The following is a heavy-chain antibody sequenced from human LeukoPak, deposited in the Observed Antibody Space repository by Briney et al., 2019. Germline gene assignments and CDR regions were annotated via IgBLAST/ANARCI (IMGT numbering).Heavy chain of an antibody. V-gene: IGHV4-4*07. D-gene: IGHD3-10*01. CDR3: ARDYYGSGSYYDAFDI. CDR2: TYTSGST. Sequence: SETLSLTCTVSGGSISSYYWSWIRQPAGKGLEWIGRTYTSGSTNYNPSLKSRDTISVDRSRNQFSLKLSSVTAADTAVYYCARDYYGSGSYYDAFDIWGQGTMVTVSS. CDR1: GGSISSYY. J-gene: IGHJ3*02.